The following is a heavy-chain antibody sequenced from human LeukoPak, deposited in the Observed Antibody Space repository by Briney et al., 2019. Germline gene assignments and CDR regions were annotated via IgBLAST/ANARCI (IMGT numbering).Heavy chain of an antibody. CDR3: ARDLAARSSGGYYYYYYYMDV. J-gene: IGHJ6*03. D-gene: IGHD6-6*01. Sequence: GGSLRLSCATSEFTFSSYSMNWVRQAPGKGLEWVSYISSSSSTIYYADSVKGRFTISRDNAKNSLYLQMNSLRAEDTAVYYCARDLAARSSGGYYYYYYYMDVWGKGTTVTVSS. CDR2: ISSSSSTI. V-gene: IGHV3-48*01. CDR1: EFTFSSYS.